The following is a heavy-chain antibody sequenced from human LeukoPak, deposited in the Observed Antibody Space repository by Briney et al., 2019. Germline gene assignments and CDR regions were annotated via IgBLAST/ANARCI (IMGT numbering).Heavy chain of an antibody. CDR1: GGSISSYY. V-gene: IGHV4-59*08. D-gene: IGHD3-22*01. CDR2: IYYSGST. J-gene: IGHJ4*02. Sequence: SETLSLACTVSGGSISSYYWSWIRQPPAKGLEWIGYIYYSGSTNYNPSLKSRVTISVDTSKNQFSLKLSSVTAADTAVYYCARRWYYDSSGYLDYWGQGTLVTVSS. CDR3: ARRWYYDSSGYLDY.